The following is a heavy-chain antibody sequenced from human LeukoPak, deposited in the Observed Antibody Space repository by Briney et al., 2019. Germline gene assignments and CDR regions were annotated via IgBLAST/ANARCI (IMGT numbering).Heavy chain of an antibody. V-gene: IGHV3-30*18. CDR1: GFTFSRSG. CDR3: AKDGINYYGSGSYDY. J-gene: IGHJ4*02. D-gene: IGHD3-10*01. CDR2: ISYDGSNK. Sequence: GGSLRLSCAASGFTFSRSGIHWVRQAPGKGLEWLAVISYDGSNKYYADSVKGRFTISRDNSKNTLYLQMNSLRAEDTAVYYCAKDGINYYGSGSYDYWGQGTLVTVSS.